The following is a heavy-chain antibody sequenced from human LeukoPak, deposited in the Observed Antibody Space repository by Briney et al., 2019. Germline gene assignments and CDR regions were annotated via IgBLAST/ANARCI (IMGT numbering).Heavy chain of an antibody. Sequence: GRSLRLSCAASGLTFRSYGMHWVRQAPGKGLEWVAFIWYDGSNKYYADSVKGRFTISRDNSRNTLFLHMNTLRAEDTAIYYCAKDRTVGASYWYFDLWGRGTLVTVSS. CDR1: GLTFRSYG. J-gene: IGHJ2*01. D-gene: IGHD1-26*01. CDR3: AKDRTVGASYWYFDL. CDR2: IWYDGSNK. V-gene: IGHV3-33*06.